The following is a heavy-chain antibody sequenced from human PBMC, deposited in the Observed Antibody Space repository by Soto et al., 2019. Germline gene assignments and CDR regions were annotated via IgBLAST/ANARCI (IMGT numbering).Heavy chain of an antibody. D-gene: IGHD1-26*01. CDR1: GFTFSDYY. CDR2: ISSSSSYT. CDR3: ARGLISGSYFFVVGHQFDY. J-gene: IGHJ4*02. Sequence: GGSLILSCAASGFTFSDYYMSWILQAPGKGLEWVSYISSSSSYTNYADSVKGRFTISRDNAKNSLYLQMNSLRAEDTAVYYCARGLISGSYFFVVGHQFDYWGQGTLVTVSS. V-gene: IGHV3-11*06.